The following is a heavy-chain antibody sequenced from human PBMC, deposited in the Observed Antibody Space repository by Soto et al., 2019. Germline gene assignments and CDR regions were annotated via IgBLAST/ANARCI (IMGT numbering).Heavy chain of an antibody. CDR1: GGSISVYY. Sequence: SETLSLTCTISGGSISVYYWSWVRQPPGHELEWIGYIYASGSPYYNPSLRSRVTISADTSKNQFSLRLTSMTAADTAVYFCARSPQYSNGWNGGFDYWGQGTLVTVSS. CDR2: IYASGSP. CDR3: ARSPQYSNGWNGGFDY. V-gene: IGHV4-59*01. D-gene: IGHD6-19*01. J-gene: IGHJ4*02.